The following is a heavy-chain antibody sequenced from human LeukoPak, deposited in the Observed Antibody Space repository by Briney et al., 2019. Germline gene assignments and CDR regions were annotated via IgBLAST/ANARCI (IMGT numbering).Heavy chain of an antibody. J-gene: IGHJ1*01. CDR2: IYYSGST. V-gene: IGHV4-59*01. D-gene: IGHD3-22*01. CDR1: GGSISNYY. CDR3: ARDHYYDSSGYTFRH. Sequence: SETLSLTCTVSGGSISNYYWSWIRQPPGKGLEWIGYIYYSGSTSYNPFLKSRVTISVDTSKNQFSLKLSSVTAADTAVYYCARDHYYDSSGYTFRHWGQGTLVTVSS.